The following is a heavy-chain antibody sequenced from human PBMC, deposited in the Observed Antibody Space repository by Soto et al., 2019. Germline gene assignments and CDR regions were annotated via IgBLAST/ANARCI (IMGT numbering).Heavy chain of an antibody. CDR1: GGSISSSSYY. D-gene: IGHD3-22*01. V-gene: IGHV4-39*01. Sequence: SETLSLTCTVSGGSISSSSYYWGWIRQPPGKGLEWIGSIYYSGSTYYNPSLKSRVTISVDTSKNQFSLKLSSVTAADTAVYYCARHVRPRVDLIEEPSKRHVYYYYYGMDVWGQGTTVTVSS. J-gene: IGHJ6*02. CDR3: ARHVRPRVDLIEEPSKRHVYYYYYGMDV. CDR2: IYYSGST.